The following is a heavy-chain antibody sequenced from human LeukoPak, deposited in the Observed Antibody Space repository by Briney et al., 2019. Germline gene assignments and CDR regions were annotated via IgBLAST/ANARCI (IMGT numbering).Heavy chain of an antibody. CDR3: ARGVNKQWLVRGNWFDP. Sequence: PSETLSLTCAVYGGSFSGYYWSWIRQPPGKGQEWIGEINHSGSTNYNPSLKSRVTISVDTSKNQFSLKLSSVTAADTAVYYCARGVNKQWLVRGNWFDPWGQGTLVTVSS. V-gene: IGHV4-34*01. CDR2: INHSGST. D-gene: IGHD6-19*01. CDR1: GGSFSGYY. J-gene: IGHJ5*02.